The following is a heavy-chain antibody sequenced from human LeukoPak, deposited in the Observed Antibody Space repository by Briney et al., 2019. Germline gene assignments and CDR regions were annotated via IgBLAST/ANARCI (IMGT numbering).Heavy chain of an antibody. V-gene: IGHV4-59*01. Sequence: SETLSLTCTVSGGSISGYYGTWTRHPPGKGPEWIGHLYYSGSTSYNPSLKSRVAISVDTSKNQFSLKLSSVTAADTAVYYCERSYDIRGCYYHGMDVWGQGTTVTVS. CDR2: LYYSGST. CDR1: GGSISGYY. CDR3: ERSYDIRGCYYHGMDV. J-gene: IGHJ6*02. D-gene: IGHD3-22*01.